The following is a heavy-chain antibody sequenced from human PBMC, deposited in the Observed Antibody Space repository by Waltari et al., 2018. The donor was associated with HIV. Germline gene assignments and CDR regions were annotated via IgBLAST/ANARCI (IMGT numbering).Heavy chain of an antibody. J-gene: IGHJ4*02. Sequence: EVQLGESGGGLVQPGRSLRLSCATSGFSFGDYAMSWFRQAPGKGLEWVGFIRSKADGGTTKYAASVKDRFTISRDDSKSIAYWQMNSLKTEDTALYYCTRGTFTVTYYFDYWGRGTLVTVSS. CDR2: IRSKADGGTT. V-gene: IGHV3-49*03. CDR1: GFSFGDYA. CDR3: TRGTFTVTYYFDY. D-gene: IGHD4-17*01.